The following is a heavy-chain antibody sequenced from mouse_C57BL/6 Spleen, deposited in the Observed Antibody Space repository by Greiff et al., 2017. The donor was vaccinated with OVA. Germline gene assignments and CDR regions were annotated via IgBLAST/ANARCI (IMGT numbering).Heavy chain of an antibody. CDR1: GYTFTSYW. Sequence: QVQLQQSGAELVRPGSSVKLSCKASGYTFTSYWMDWVKQRPGQGLEWIGNIYPSDSETHYNQKFKDKATLTVDKSSSTAYMQLSSLTSEDSAVYYCARGGVGNYGNYDYWGQGTTLTVSS. CDR3: ARGGVGNYGNYDY. D-gene: IGHD2-1*01. CDR2: IYPSDSET. V-gene: IGHV1-61*01. J-gene: IGHJ2*01.